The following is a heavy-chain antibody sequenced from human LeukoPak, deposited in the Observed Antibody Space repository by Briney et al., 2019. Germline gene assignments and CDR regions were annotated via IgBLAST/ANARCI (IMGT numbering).Heavy chain of an antibody. CDR3: ATLITGTIPYIDY. J-gene: IGHJ4*02. CDR2: IYDDGRS. V-gene: IGHV3-66*01. Sequence: GSLRLSCTGSGFTVSTTLMGWVRQAPGKGLEWVSVIYDDGRSVYADSVRGRFTISRDTSKNMVDLQMNSLRAEDTAVYYCATLITGTIPYIDYWGQGTLVTVSS. CDR1: GFTVSTTL. D-gene: IGHD1-20*01.